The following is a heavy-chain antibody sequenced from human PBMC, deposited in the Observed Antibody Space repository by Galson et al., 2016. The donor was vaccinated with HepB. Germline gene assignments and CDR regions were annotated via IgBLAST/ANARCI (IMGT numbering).Heavy chain of an antibody. CDR1: GGPFSGYY. Sequence: TLSLTCAVYGGPFSGYYWTWIRQPPGKGLEWIGEINHGGTPKYSPSLKSRVTIAVDTSKSQFSLKLSSVTAANTAMYYCARGHYYDKGTPDHWGQGTLVTVSS. CDR3: ARGHYYDKGTPDH. D-gene: IGHD3-22*01. V-gene: IGHV4-34*01. CDR2: INHGGTP. J-gene: IGHJ4*02.